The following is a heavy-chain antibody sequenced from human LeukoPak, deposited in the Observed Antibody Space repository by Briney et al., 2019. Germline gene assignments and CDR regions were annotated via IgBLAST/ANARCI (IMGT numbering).Heavy chain of an antibody. Sequence: GRSLRLSCAASGFSFSSYGMHWVRQAPGKGLEWVAVISYDGSNKYYADSVKGRFTISRDNSKNTLYLQMNSLRAEDTAVYYCAKGPWMYSSGGYYYYGMDVWGQGTTVTVSS. D-gene: IGHD6-19*01. V-gene: IGHV3-30*18. CDR1: GFSFSSYG. CDR2: ISYDGSNK. J-gene: IGHJ6*02. CDR3: AKGPWMYSSGGYYYYGMDV.